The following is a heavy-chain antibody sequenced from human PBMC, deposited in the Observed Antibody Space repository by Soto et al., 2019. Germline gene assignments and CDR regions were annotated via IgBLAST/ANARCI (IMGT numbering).Heavy chain of an antibody. J-gene: IGHJ1*01. CDR2: INSDGRST. Sequence: EVQLVESGGGLVQPGGSLRLSCAASGFTFSNYWRHWVRQAPGKGLACVSRINSDGRSTSYADSVKGRFTISRDNAKNTLYLQMNSLRAEDTAVYYCATPGYSSGWLFQHCGQGTLVTVSS. CDR3: ATPGYSSGWLFQH. V-gene: IGHV3-74*01. CDR1: GFTFSNYW. D-gene: IGHD6-19*01.